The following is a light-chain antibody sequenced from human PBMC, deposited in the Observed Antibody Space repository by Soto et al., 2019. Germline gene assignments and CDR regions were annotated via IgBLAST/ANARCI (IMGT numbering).Light chain of an antibody. V-gene: IGKV1D-12*01. CDR2: AAS. CDR3: QQADTFPIT. J-gene: IGKJ5*01. Sequence: DIQITQSPSSVSASVGARVTISCQASQGISRSLAWYQQKPGKAPKRLIYAASSLQSGVPSRFRGSGFGTDFTLTISSLQPEDSAFYYCQQADTFPITFGQGTRLEIK. CDR1: QGISRS.